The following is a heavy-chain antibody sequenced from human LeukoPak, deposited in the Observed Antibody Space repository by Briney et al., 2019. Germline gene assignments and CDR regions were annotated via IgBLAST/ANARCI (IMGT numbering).Heavy chain of an antibody. J-gene: IGHJ5*02. D-gene: IGHD2-8*01. CDR1: GDSVSSNNAA. CDR3: ASTHGPIDH. Sequence: SQTLSLTCSISGDSVSSNNAAWNWIRQSPSRGLEFLGRTYYRSKWYNDYAVSVKSRITIKSDTSKNQFSLQLNSVTPEDTAVYFCASTHGPIDHWGQGTLVTVSP. V-gene: IGHV6-1*01. CDR2: TYYRSKWYN.